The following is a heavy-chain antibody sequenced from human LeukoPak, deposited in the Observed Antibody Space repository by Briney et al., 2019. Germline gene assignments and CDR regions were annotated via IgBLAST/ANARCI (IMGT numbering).Heavy chain of an antibody. D-gene: IGHD6-6*01. CDR1: GFTFSSYP. J-gene: IGHJ4*02. V-gene: IGHV3-23*01. CDR2: ISDSGGIT. CDR3: AKNTQYSGYYDC. Sequence: PGGSLRLSCAASGFTFSSYPMTWVRQAPGKGPEWVSFISDSGGITYYADSVKGRFTISRDNSKNTLYLQMNGLRAEDTAVYYCAKNTQYSGYYDCWGQGTLVAVSS.